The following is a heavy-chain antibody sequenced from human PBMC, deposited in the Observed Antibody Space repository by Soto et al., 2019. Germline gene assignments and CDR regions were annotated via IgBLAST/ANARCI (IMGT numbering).Heavy chain of an antibody. D-gene: IGHD6-6*01. CDR2: ISSSSFSI. J-gene: IGHJ6*02. CDR1: GFTFSSYS. CDR3: ARNESSNIYGMDV. Sequence: NLGGSLRLSCAASGFTFSSYSMNWVRQAPGKVLEWVSSISSSSFSINYADSVKGRFSISRDNAQNSLHLQMNNLRAEDTAVYYCARNESSNIYGMDVWGQGTTVTVSS. V-gene: IGHV3-21*01.